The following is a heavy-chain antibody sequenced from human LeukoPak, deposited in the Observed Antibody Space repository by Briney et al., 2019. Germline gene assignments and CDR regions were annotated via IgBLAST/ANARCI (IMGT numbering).Heavy chain of an antibody. D-gene: IGHD6-19*01. CDR3: ARSAGIAVAGAAAY. CDR1: GYTFSGYN. J-gene: IGHJ4*02. CDR2: INPNSGGT. V-gene: IGHV1-2*02. Sequence: GASVKVSCKASGYTFSGYNMHWVRQAPGQGLEWMGWINPNSGGTNYAQKFQGRITITRDTSTSTVNMELSGLRSDDTAVCYCARSAGIAVAGAAAYWGQGTLVTVS.